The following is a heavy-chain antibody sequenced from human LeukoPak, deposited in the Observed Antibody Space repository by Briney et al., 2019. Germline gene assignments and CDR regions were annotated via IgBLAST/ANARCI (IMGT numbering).Heavy chain of an antibody. CDR1: GGSISNSGYY. V-gene: IGHV4-61*05. CDR2: IYYSGST. J-gene: IGHJ5*02. CDR3: ARRYCSGGSCYSGGNWFDP. Sequence: SETLSLTCTVSGGSISNSGYYWGWIRQPPGEGLEWIGYIYYSGSTNYNPSLKSRVTISVDTSKNQFSLKLSSVTAADTAVYYCARRYCSGGSCYSGGNWFDPWGQGTLVTVSS. D-gene: IGHD2-15*01.